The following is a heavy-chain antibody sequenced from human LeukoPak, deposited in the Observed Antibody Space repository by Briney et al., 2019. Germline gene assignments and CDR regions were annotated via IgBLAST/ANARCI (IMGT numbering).Heavy chain of an antibody. D-gene: IGHD4-23*01. CDR1: GFTFSGYW. CDR2: IGVSDDT. Sequence: GGSLRLSCAASGFTFSGYWMHWVRQAPGKGLEWVSVIGVSDDTSYADSVKGRFTISRDNSKNTLYLQVNSLRVEDTAVYYCTKDYGGDPFDYWGQGTLVTVSS. J-gene: IGHJ4*02. V-gene: IGHV3-23*01. CDR3: TKDYGGDPFDY.